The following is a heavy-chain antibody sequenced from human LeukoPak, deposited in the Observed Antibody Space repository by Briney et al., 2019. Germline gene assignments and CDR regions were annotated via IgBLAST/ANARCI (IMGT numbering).Heavy chain of an antibody. CDR2: INHSGST. CDR1: GGSFSGYY. Sequence: SETLSLTCAVYGGSFSGYYWSWIRQPPGKGLEWIGEINHSGSTNYNPSLKSRVTISVDTSKNQFSLKLSSVTAADTAVYYCARVVDYGELRWVPRFDYWGQGTLVTVSS. CDR3: ARVVDYGELRWVPRFDY. V-gene: IGHV4-34*01. J-gene: IGHJ4*02. D-gene: IGHD4-17*01.